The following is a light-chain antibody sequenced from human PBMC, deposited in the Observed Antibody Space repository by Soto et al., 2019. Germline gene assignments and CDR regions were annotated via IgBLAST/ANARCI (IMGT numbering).Light chain of an antibody. Sequence: EIVLTKSPDTLSLSPGERATLSCRASQSLSSAYLVWYQQKPGQAPRLLMFAASSRATGTPDRFSGSGSGTDFTLTISRLEPEDFAVYYCQQYGTSPRTVGQGTKVDIK. CDR3: QQYGTSPRT. V-gene: IGKV3-20*01. CDR1: QSLSSAY. J-gene: IGKJ1*01. CDR2: AAS.